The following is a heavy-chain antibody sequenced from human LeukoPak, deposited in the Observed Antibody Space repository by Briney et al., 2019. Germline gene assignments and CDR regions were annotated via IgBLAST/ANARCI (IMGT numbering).Heavy chain of an antibody. CDR1: GGSISSSSYY. J-gene: IGHJ3*02. D-gene: IGHD2-2*01. CDR2: IYYSGNT. CDR3: ARPPVLPEYAFDI. V-gene: IGHV4-39*01. Sequence: SETLSLTCSVPGGSISSSSYYWGWIRQPPGKGLEWIGNIYYSGNTYYNPSLKSRVTISVDTSKNQFSLKLSSVTAADTAVYYCARPPVLPEYAFDIWGQGTMVSVSS.